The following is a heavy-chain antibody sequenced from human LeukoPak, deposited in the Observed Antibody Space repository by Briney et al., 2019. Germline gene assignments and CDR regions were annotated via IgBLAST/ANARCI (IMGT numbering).Heavy chain of an antibody. J-gene: IGHJ4*01. CDR1: GFTFNNYA. V-gene: IGHV3-23*01. CDR3: AKSGRIVFGGVHADY. CDR2: ISTSGGST. D-gene: IGHD3-16*01. Sequence: GGSLSLSCAASGFTFNNYAMSWVREAPGKGLEWVSAISTSGGSTYYADSVKARFTISRDNSKNTVYLQMNSLRAEDTAVYYCAKSGRIVFGGVHADYWGQGTLVTVSS.